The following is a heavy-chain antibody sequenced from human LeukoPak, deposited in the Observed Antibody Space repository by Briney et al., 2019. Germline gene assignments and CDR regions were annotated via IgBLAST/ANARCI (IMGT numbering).Heavy chain of an antibody. D-gene: IGHD3-10*01. J-gene: IGHJ3*02. CDR1: GFTFSNAW. Sequence: GGSLRLSCAASGFTFSNAWMSWVRQAPGKGLEWVGRIKSKTDGGTTDYAAPVKGRFTISRDDSKSTLYLQMNSLRAEDTAVYYCAKGGHFRARELYAFDIWGQGTMVTVSS. CDR2: IKSKTDGGTT. V-gene: IGHV3-15*01. CDR3: AKGGHFRARELYAFDI.